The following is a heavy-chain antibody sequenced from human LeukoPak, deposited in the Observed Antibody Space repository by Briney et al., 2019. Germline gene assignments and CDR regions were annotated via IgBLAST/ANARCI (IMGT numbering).Heavy chain of an antibody. J-gene: IGHJ4*02. CDR3: ARIGHEDYYFDY. Sequence: PSETLSLTCTVSGGSISSYYWSWIRXPPGKGLEWIGYIYYSGSTNYNPSLKSRVTISVDTSKNQFSLKLSSVTAADTAVYYCARIGHEDYYFDYWGQGTLVTVSS. V-gene: IGHV4-59*01. CDR2: IYYSGST. CDR1: GGSISSYY.